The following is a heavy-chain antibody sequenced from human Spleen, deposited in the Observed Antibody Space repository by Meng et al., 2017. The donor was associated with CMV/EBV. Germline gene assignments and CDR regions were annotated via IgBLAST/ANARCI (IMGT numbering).Heavy chain of an antibody. Sequence: LTCAVYGGSFSGYYWSWVRQPPGKGLEWIGEINHSGSTNYSPYLKSRVTISVDTSKNQFSLKLSSVTAADTAVYYCARGRAPYWYFDLWGRGTLVTVSS. J-gene: IGHJ2*01. CDR1: GGSFSGYY. V-gene: IGHV4-34*01. CDR2: INHSGST. D-gene: IGHD1-26*01. CDR3: ARGRAPYWYFDL.